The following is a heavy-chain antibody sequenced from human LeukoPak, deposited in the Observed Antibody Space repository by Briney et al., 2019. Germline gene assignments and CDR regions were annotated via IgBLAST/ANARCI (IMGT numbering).Heavy chain of an antibody. Sequence: ASVKVSCKASGYTFTGYYMHWVRQASGQGLEWMGRINPNSGGTNYAQKFQGRVTMTRDTSISTAYMELSRLRSDDTAVYYCARLYSGYDYGFDYWGQGTLVTVSS. J-gene: IGHJ4*02. CDR1: GYTFTGYY. CDR3: ARLYSGYDYGFDY. V-gene: IGHV1-2*06. D-gene: IGHD5-12*01. CDR2: INPNSGGT.